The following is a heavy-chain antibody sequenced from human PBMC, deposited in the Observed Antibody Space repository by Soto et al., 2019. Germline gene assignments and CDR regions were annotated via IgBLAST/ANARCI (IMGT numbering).Heavy chain of an antibody. V-gene: IGHV4-30-2*01. CDR2: IYHSGST. CDR1: GGSISSGGYS. J-gene: IGHJ4*02. Sequence: QLQLQESGSGLVKPSQTLSLTCAGSGGSISSGGYSWSWIRQPPGKGLEWIGYIYHSGSTYYTPSLKGRVTISVDRSKNQFSLKLSSVTAADTAVYYCAAGGGLPRYYWGQGTLVTVSS. CDR3: AAGGGLPRYY. D-gene: IGHD5-12*01.